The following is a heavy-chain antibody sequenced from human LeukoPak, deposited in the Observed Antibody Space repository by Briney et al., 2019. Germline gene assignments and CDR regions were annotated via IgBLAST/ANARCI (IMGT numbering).Heavy chain of an antibody. CDR1: GFTFSSYW. CDR2: INSDGSST. J-gene: IGHJ4*02. Sequence: GGSLRLSCAASGFTFSSYWMHWVREAPGKGLVGVSRINSDGSSTSYADSVKGRFTISRDNAKNSLYLQMNSLRAEDTAVYYCARGTPSVPAAMVPLNYWGQGTLVTVSS. D-gene: IGHD2-2*01. CDR3: ARGTPSVPAAMVPLNY. V-gene: IGHV3-74*01.